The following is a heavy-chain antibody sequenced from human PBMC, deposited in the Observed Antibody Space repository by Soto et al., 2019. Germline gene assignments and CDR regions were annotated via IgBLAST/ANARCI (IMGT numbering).Heavy chain of an antibody. CDR2: IYDTGISGYTPST. J-gene: IGHJ6*02. CDR1: GGSITSSY. CDR3: ARGEDAFFYYGLDV. Sequence: LSLTCTVSGGSITSSYWSWIRRPPGKGLEWIAYIYDTGISGYTPSTSYNPSLKSRVTMSVDTSKSQFSLKLTSVTAADTTVYYCARGEDAFFYYGLDVWGQGITVTVSS. V-gene: IGHV4-59*01.